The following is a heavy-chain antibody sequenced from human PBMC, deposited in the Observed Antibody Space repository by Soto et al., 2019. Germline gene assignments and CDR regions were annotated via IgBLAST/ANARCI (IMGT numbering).Heavy chain of an antibody. CDR1: GFTFSSYA. J-gene: IGHJ6*02. Sequence: GGSLRLSCAASGFTFSSYAMSWVRQAPGKGLEWVSAISGSGGSTYYADSVKGRFTISRDNSKNTLYLQMNSLRAEDTAVYYCANQPPDVTYSSSSDYYGMDVWGQGTTVTISS. V-gene: IGHV3-23*01. D-gene: IGHD6-6*01. CDR3: ANQPPDVTYSSSSDYYGMDV. CDR2: ISGSGGST.